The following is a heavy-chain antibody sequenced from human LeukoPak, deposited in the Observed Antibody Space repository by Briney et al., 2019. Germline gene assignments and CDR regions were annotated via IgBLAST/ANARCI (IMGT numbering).Heavy chain of an antibody. CDR3: ARGAVGYCTNGVCPPLYYFDY. J-gene: IGHJ4*02. CDR2: INPNSGGT. V-gene: IGHV1-2*02. Sequence: ASVKVSCKTSGYSENFYGITWVRQVAGQGLEWMGWINPNSGGTNYAQKFQGRVTMTRDTSISTAYMELSRLRSDDTAVYYCARGAVGYCTNGVCPPLYYFDYWGQGTLVTVSS. D-gene: IGHD2-8*01. CDR1: GYSENFYG.